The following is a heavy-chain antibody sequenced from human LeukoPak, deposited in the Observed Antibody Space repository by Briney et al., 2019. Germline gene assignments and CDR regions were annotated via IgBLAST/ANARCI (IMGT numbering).Heavy chain of an antibody. V-gene: IGHV3-23*01. CDR1: GFTFSSYA. Sequence: GASLRLSCAASGFTFSSYAMSWVRQAPGKGLEWVSAISGSGGSTYYADSVKGRFTISRDNSKNTLYLQMNRLRAEDTAVYYCAKDDCSSTSCYYFGEYYFDYWGQGTLVTVSS. CDR3: AKDDCSSTSCYYFGEYYFDY. D-gene: IGHD2-2*01. J-gene: IGHJ4*02. CDR2: ISGSGGST.